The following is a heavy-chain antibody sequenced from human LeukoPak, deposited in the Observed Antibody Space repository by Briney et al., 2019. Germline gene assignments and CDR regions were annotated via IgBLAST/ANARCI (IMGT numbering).Heavy chain of an antibody. V-gene: IGHV4-4*08. CDR1: GGSISSYY. CDR3: ASYQPAGFAP. Sequence: PSETLSLTCTVSGGSISSYYWSWIRQPPGKGLEWIGRIYTSGSTNYNPSLKSRVTISIDTTKNPYSLKLSPVTAADTAVYYCASYQPAGFAPWGQGTLVTVSA. J-gene: IGHJ5*02. CDR2: IYTSGST. D-gene: IGHD2-2*01.